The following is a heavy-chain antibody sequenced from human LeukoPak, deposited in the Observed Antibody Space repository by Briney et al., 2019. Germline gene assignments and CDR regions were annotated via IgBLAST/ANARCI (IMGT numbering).Heavy chain of an antibody. CDR1: GGSISSYY. D-gene: IGHD3-22*01. CDR2: IYHSGST. CDR3: AKGGGYNWFDP. V-gene: IGHV4-59*01. Sequence: SETLSLTCTVSGGSISSYYWSWIRQAPGKGLEWIGNIYHSGSTNYNPSLKSRVIISVDTSKNQFSLRLSSVTAADTAVYYCAKGGGYNWFDPWGQGTLVTVSS. J-gene: IGHJ5*02.